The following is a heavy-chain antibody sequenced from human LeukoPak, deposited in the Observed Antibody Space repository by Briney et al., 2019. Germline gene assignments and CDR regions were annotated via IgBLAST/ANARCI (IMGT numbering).Heavy chain of an antibody. J-gene: IGHJ4*02. Sequence: PGGSLRLSCAASGFTFSSYAMSWVRQAPGKGLEWVSAISGSGGSTYYADSVKGRFTISRDNSKNTLYLQMNSLRADDTAVYYCARGSIWLQLRRYFDYWGQGTLVTVSS. CDR3: ARGSIWLQLRRYFDY. D-gene: IGHD5-24*01. V-gene: IGHV3-23*01. CDR2: ISGSGGST. CDR1: GFTFSSYA.